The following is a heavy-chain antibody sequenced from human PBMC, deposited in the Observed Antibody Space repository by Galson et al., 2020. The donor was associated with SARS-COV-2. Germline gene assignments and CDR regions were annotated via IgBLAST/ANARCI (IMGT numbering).Heavy chain of an antibody. J-gene: IGHJ6*03. CDR2: IEPRDSYV. CDR1: GYDFSRHW. D-gene: IGHD1-7*01. Sequence: HGESLKISCEASGYDFSRHWISWVRQVPGKGLEWMGRIEPRDSYVDYSPSFRGHVTIAADKFISTAYLQWTNLKASDTAIYYCSRRITGTTLYYHMDIWGKGTAVTVSS. CDR3: SRRITGTTLYYHMDI. V-gene: IGHV5-10-1*01.